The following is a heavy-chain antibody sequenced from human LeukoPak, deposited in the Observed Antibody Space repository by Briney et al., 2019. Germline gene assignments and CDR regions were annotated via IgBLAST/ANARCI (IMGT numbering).Heavy chain of an antibody. V-gene: IGHV4-59*01. Sequence: SETLSLTCTVSGGSISSYYWSWIRQPPGKGLEWIGYIYYSGSTNYNPSLKSRVTISVDTSKNQFSLKLSSVTAADTAVYYCARGTANYYCYYGMDVWGQGTTVTVSS. CDR1: GGSISSYY. J-gene: IGHJ6*02. CDR2: IYYSGST. CDR3: ARGTANYYCYYGMDV.